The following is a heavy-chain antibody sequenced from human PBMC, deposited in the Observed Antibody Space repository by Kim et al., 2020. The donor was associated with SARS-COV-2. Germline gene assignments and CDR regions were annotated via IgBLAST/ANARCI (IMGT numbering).Heavy chain of an antibody. V-gene: IGHV4-39*01. Sequence: SETLSLTCTVSGGSISSSSYYWGWIRQPPGKGLEWIGSIYYSGSTYYNPSLKSRVTISVDTSKNQFSLKLSSVTAADTAVYYCARQPTVTRFRVYYLGNNWFDPWGQGTLVTVSS. CDR2: IYYSGST. CDR1: GGSISSSSYY. D-gene: IGHD4-17*01. CDR3: ARQPTVTRFRVYYLGNNWFDP. J-gene: IGHJ5*02.